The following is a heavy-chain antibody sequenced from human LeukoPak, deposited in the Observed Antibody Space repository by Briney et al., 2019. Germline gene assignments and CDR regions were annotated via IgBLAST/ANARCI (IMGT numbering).Heavy chain of an antibody. V-gene: IGHV3-64*01. D-gene: IGHD1-14*01. CDR1: GFTFSNYA. Sequence: PGGSLRLSCAASGFTFSNYAMHWVRQAPGKGLEFVSAITTNGGTTYYANSVKGRFTISRDNSKNTLYLHMGSLRAEDMAVYYCARGYVLLDDWGLGTLVTDSS. J-gene: IGHJ4*02. CDR3: ARGYVLLDD. CDR2: ITTNGGTT.